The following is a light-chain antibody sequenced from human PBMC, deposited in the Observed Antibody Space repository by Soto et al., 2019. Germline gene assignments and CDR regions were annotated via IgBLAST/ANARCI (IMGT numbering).Light chain of an antibody. V-gene: IGKV3-11*01. CDR2: DSS. Sequence: EIVLTQFPATLSLSPGEGATLSCRASQSVSSYLAWYQQKRGQAPRLLIYDSSNRATGIPARLSGSGSGTDFSLTISSLKPEDFAVYYCQQRSNWPITFGQGTRLEIK. J-gene: IGKJ5*01. CDR3: QQRSNWPIT. CDR1: QSVSSY.